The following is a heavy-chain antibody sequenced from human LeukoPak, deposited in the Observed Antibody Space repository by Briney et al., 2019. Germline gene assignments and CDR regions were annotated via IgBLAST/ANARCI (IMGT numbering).Heavy chain of an antibody. V-gene: IGHV3-33*01. CDR3: ARAIYDGAWFGFDY. Sequence: GSLRLSCAASGFTFSGYGMHWVRQAPGKGLEWVAVIWNDGNKQYYADSVKGRFTISRDNSKNTLFLQMNTLGAEDTAIYYCARAIYDGAWFGFDYWGQGTLVTVSS. CDR2: IWNDGNKQ. J-gene: IGHJ4*02. D-gene: IGHD3-10*01. CDR1: GFTFSGYG.